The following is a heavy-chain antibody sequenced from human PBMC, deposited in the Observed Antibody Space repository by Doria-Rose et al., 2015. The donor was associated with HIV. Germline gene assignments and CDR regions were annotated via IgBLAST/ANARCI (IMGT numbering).Heavy chain of an antibody. J-gene: IGHJ4*02. Sequence: SGPVLVKPTATLTLTCTVSGVSLSSPGMGVSWIRQPPGKALEWLAHIFSDDERSYKTALKSRLTISRGTSKSQVVLTMTDMDPVDTATYYCARIKSSRWYHKYYFDFWGQGTLVIVSA. CDR3: ARIKSSRWYHKYYFDF. CDR1: GVSLSSPGMG. D-gene: IGHD6-13*01. CDR2: IFSDDER. V-gene: IGHV2-26*01.